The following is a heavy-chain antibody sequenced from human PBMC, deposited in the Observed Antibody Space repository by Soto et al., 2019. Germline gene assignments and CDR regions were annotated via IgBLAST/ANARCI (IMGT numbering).Heavy chain of an antibody. CDR3: ARGDYNDYFDF. D-gene: IGHD4-4*01. J-gene: IGHJ4*02. Sequence: QVQLQESGPGLVKPSQTLSLTCAVSGVSINAGGYSWNWIRQSPGKALEWMGHIYQSGSTYYKTSLKARITISVDMSKNAFSLEVTSVTPAGTAVYFCARGDYNDYFDFWGQGALVPVSS. V-gene: IGHV4-30-2*06. CDR1: GVSINAGGYS. CDR2: IYQSGST.